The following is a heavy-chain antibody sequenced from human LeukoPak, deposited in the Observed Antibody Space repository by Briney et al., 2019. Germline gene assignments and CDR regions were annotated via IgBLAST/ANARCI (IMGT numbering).Heavy chain of an antibody. J-gene: IGHJ4*02. Sequence: GGSLRLSCVASGFTFSSYAMSWVRQAPGKGLEWVSAISESGGSTHYADSVKGRFTISRDNSKNTLYLQMDSLRAEDTAVYYCARVRDVYGQFDYLGQGTLVTVSS. CDR3: ARVRDVYGQFDY. D-gene: IGHD5/OR15-5a*01. V-gene: IGHV3-23*01. CDR1: GFTFSSYA. CDR2: ISESGGST.